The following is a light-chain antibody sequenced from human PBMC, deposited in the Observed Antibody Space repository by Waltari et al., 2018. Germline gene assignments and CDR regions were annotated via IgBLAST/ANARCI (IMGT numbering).Light chain of an antibody. CDR2: GNS. J-gene: IGLJ2*01. CDR1: SSNIGTGYD. Sequence: QSVLTPPPSVSGAPGPRGTTSCTGSSSNIGTGYDVHWYQQLPGTAPKLLIYGNSNRPSGVPDRFSGSKSGTSASPAISGVQAEDEDYYYCQSYDSSLSGSVFGGGTKLTVL. CDR3: QSYDSSLSGSV. V-gene: IGLV1-40*01.